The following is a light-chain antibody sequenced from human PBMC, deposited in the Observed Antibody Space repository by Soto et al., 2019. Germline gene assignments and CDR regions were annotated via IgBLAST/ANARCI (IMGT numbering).Light chain of an antibody. CDR3: QQYGHSPRT. J-gene: IGKJ1*01. V-gene: IGKV3-20*01. Sequence: EVVLTQSPGTLSLSPGERASLSCRASQSVSNSFLAWYQQKAGQSPGLLIYAASARAIGIPDRFSGSGSGTDFTLTISRLEPEDFAVYYCQQYGHSPRTFGQGTKVDIK. CDR2: AAS. CDR1: QSVSNSF.